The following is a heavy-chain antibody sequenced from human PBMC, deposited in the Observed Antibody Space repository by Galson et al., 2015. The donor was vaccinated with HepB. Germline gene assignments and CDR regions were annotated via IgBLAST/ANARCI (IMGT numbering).Heavy chain of an antibody. CDR3: ARGVVPAAIWDWFDP. Sequence: SVKVSCKASGYTFTSYAMHWVRQAPGQRLEWMGWINAGNGNTKYSQKFQGRVTITRDTSASTAYMELSSLRSEDTAVYYCARGVVPAAIWDWFDPWGQGTLVTVSS. CDR1: GYTFTSYA. V-gene: IGHV1-3*01. D-gene: IGHD2-2*02. J-gene: IGHJ5*02. CDR2: INAGNGNT.